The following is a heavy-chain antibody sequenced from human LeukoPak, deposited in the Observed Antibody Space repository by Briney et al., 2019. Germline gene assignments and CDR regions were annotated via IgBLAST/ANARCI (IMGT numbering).Heavy chain of an antibody. D-gene: IGHD6-13*01. CDR3: ARERRERQLRYWFDP. Sequence: SSETLSLTCTVSGGSISSYYWSWIRQPPGKGLEWIGYIYYSGSTNYNPSLKSRVTISVDTSKNQFSLKLSSVTAADTAVYYCARERRERQLRYWFDPWGQGTLVTVSS. J-gene: IGHJ5*02. V-gene: IGHV4-59*01. CDR1: GGSISSYY. CDR2: IYYSGST.